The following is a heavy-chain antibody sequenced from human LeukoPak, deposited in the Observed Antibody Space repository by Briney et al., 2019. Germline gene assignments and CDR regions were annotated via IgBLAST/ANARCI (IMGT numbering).Heavy chain of an antibody. D-gene: IGHD2-21*02. CDR2: INHSGST. J-gene: IGHJ6*02. CDR1: GGSFSGYY. Sequence: PSETLSLACAVYGGSFSGYYWSWIRRPPGKGLEWIGEINHSGSTNYNPSLKSRVTISVDTSKDQFSLKLSSVTAADTAVYYCARLVTAPYYYYGMDVWGQGTTVTVSS. CDR3: ARLVTAPYYYYGMDV. V-gene: IGHV4-34*01.